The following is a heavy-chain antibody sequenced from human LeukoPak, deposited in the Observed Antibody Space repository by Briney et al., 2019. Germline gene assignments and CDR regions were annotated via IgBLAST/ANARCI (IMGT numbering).Heavy chain of an antibody. Sequence: AGGSLRLSCAASGFTFSSYGMHWVRQAPGKGLEWVADIRYDGSNKYYADSVKGRFTISRDNSKNTLYLQMNSLRAEDTAVYYCARDYGYCSGGSCYSPYYFDYWGQGTLVTV. CDR3: ARDYGYCSGGSCYSPYYFDY. V-gene: IGHV3-33*01. CDR1: GFTFSSYG. D-gene: IGHD2-15*01. J-gene: IGHJ4*02. CDR2: IRYDGSNK.